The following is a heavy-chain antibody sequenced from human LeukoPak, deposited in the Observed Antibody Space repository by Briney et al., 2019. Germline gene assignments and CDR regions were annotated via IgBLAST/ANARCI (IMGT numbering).Heavy chain of an antibody. Sequence: ASETLSLTCSVSGVPISSYYWTWIRQPAGKGLEWIGRMYIGGTRNYNPSLKSRVTMSIDTSKNQFSLKLSSVTAADTAVYYCARDLPRENSYAYGFWFDPWGQGTLVTVSS. CDR2: MYIGGTR. J-gene: IGHJ5*02. CDR3: ARDLPRENSYAYGFWFDP. D-gene: IGHD3-16*01. CDR1: GVPISSYY. V-gene: IGHV4-4*07.